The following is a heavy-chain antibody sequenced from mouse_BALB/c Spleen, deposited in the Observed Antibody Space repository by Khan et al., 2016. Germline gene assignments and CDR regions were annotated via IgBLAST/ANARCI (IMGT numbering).Heavy chain of an antibody. J-gene: IGHJ4*01. CDR2: INPGSSTI. CDR1: GFAFSRYW. D-gene: IGHD2-2*01. V-gene: IGHV4-2*02. Sequence: EVKLLESGGGLVQPGGSLNLSCAASGFAFSRYWMSWARQAPGKGQEWIGEINPGSSTINYTPSLKDKFIISRDNAKNTLYLQMSKVRSEDTALYYCARLLWLRAMD. CDR3: ARLLWLRAMD.